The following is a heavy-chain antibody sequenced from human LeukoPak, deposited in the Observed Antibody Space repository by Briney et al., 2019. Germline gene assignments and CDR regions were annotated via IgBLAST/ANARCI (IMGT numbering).Heavy chain of an antibody. J-gene: IGHJ4*02. D-gene: IGHD2-2*01. CDR3: ARGGLGYCSSTSCREPLGY. V-gene: IGHV1-69*13. CDR1: GGTFSSYA. Sequence: ASVKVSCKASGGTFSSYAISWVRQAPGQGLEWMGGIIPIFGTANYAQKFQGRVTITADESTSTAYMELSSLRSEDTAVYYCARGGLGYCSSTSCREPLGYWGQGTLVTVSS. CDR2: IIPIFGTA.